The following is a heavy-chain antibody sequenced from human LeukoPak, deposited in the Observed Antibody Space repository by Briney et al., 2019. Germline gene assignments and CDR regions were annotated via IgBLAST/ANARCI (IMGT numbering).Heavy chain of an antibody. V-gene: IGHV1-8*01. CDR1: GSPFTSYD. J-gene: IGHJ4*02. CDR3: ARGTDSSGPGRAGY. D-gene: IGHD6-25*01. CDR2: MTPNIGDP. Sequence: ASVKVCCKASGSPFTSYDINWVPQSAGLGLGGRGRMTPNIGDPVNAQKLQGRVAMTRTTSITTAYMEMSSLRTEDTAVYNCARGTDSSGPGRAGYWGQGTLVTVSS.